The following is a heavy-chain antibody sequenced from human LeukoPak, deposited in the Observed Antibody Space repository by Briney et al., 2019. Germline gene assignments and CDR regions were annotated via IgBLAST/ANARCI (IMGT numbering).Heavy chain of an antibody. V-gene: IGHV3-74*01. CDR3: ARAGGTAGSNWYFDL. D-gene: IGHD6-13*01. CDR1: GFAFSSCA. CDR2: INSDGSST. J-gene: IGHJ2*01. Sequence: PGGSLRLSCAASGFAFSSCAMSWVRQAPGKGLVWVSRINSDGSSTSYADSVKGRFTISRDNAKNTLYLQMNSLRAEDTAVYYCARAGGTAGSNWYFDLWGRGTLVTVSS.